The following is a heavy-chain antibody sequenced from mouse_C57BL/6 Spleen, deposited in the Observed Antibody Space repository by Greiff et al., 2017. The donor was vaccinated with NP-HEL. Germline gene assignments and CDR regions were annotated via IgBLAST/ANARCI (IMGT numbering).Heavy chain of an antibody. CDR2: ISSGSSTI. CDR1: GFTFSDYG. V-gene: IGHV5-17*01. Sequence: EVMLVESGGGLVKPGGSLKLSCAASGFTFSDYGMHWVRQAPEKGLEWVAYISSGSSTIYYADTVKGRFTISRDNAKNTLFLQMTSLRSEDTAMYYCARNYVGNAMDYWGQGTSVTVSS. J-gene: IGHJ4*01. D-gene: IGHD1-1*01. CDR3: ARNYVGNAMDY.